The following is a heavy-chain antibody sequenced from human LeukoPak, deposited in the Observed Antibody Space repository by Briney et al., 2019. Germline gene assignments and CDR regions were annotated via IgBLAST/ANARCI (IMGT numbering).Heavy chain of an antibody. V-gene: IGHV3-21*01. D-gene: IGHD6-19*01. CDR3: ARAGSYSIGWYNNYYYGMDV. Sequence: GGSLRLSCAASGFTFSSYSMNWVRQAPGKGLEWVSSISSSSSYIYYADSVKGRFTISRDNAKNSLYLQMNSLRAEDTAVYYCARAGSYSIGWYNNYYYGMDVWGQGTTVTVSS. CDR1: GFTFSSYS. J-gene: IGHJ6*02. CDR2: ISSSSSYI.